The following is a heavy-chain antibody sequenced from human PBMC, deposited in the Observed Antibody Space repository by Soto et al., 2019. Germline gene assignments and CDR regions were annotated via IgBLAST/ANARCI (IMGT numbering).Heavy chain of an antibody. Sequence: PSETLSLTCAGYGGSFSGYYWSWIRQPPGKGLEWIGEINHSGSTNYNPSLKSRVTISVDTSKNQFSLKLSSVTAADTAVYYCARVRGYYDSSGYRDYWGQGTLVTVPS. D-gene: IGHD3-22*01. V-gene: IGHV4-34*01. CDR2: INHSGST. CDR3: ARVRGYYDSSGYRDY. J-gene: IGHJ4*02. CDR1: GGSFSGYY.